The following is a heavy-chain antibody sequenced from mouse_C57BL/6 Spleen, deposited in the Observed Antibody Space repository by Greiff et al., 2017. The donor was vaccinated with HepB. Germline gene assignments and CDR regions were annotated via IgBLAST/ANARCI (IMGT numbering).Heavy chain of an antibody. V-gene: IGHV5-4*01. CDR2: ISDGGSYT. J-gene: IGHJ2*01. CDR3: ARDGDDYDEGGLDY. D-gene: IGHD2-4*01. CDR1: GFTFSSYA. Sequence: EVNVVESGGGLVKPGGSLKLSCAASGFTFSSYAMSWVRQTPEKRLEWVATISDGGSYTYYPDNVKGRFTISRDNAKNNLYLQMSHLKSEDTAMYYCARDGDDYDEGGLDYWGQGTTLTVSS.